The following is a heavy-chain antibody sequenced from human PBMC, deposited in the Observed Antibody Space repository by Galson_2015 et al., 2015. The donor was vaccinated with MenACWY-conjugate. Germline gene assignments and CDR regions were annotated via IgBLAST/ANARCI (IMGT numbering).Heavy chain of an antibody. CDR2: ISGSGGST. J-gene: IGHJ3*02. V-gene: IGHV3-23*01. CDR1: GFTFSSYA. D-gene: IGHD4-17*01. CDR3: AKDQGDRMTTVTKVAFDI. Sequence: SLRLSCAASGFTFSSYAMSWVRQAPGKGLEWVSAISGSGGSTYYADSVKGRFTISRDNSKNTLYLQMNSLRAEDTAVYYCAKDQGDRMTTVTKVAFDIWGQGTMVTVSS.